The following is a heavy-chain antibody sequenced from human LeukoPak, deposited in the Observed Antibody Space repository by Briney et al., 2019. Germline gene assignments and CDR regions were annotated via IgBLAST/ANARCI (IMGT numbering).Heavy chain of an antibody. Sequence: ASVKVSCKASGGTFSSDAVSWVRQAPGQGLEWMGGIIPIFGTTSYAQKFQGRVTITADGSTTTAYMELSSLRYEDTAVYYCARARGLGPLHGAFDIWGQGTMVTVSS. CDR2: IIPIFGTT. CDR1: GGTFSSDA. J-gene: IGHJ3*02. D-gene: IGHD3-16*01. V-gene: IGHV1-69*13. CDR3: ARARGLGPLHGAFDI.